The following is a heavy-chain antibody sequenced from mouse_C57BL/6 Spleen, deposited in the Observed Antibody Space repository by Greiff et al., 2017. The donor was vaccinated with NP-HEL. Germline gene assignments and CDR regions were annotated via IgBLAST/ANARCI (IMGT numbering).Heavy chain of an antibody. CDR3: ARTGWTVVATFDY. Sequence: QVQLQQSGPELVKPGASVKISCKASGYAFSSSWMNWVKQRPGKGLEWIGRIYPGDGDTNYNGKFKGKATLTADKSSSTAYMQLSSLTSEDSAVYFCARTGWTVVATFDYWGQGTTLTVSS. J-gene: IGHJ2*01. D-gene: IGHD1-1*01. CDR2: IYPGDGDT. V-gene: IGHV1-82*01. CDR1: GYAFSSSW.